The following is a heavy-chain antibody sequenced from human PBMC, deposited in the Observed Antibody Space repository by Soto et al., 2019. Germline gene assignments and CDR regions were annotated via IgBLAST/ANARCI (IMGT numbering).Heavy chain of an antibody. V-gene: IGHV1-18*04. CDR1: GYTFTSYG. J-gene: IGHJ6*02. CDR2: ISAYNGNT. CDR3: ARWGFSAGLTYYYYYGMDV. Sequence: QVQLVQSGAEVKKPGASVKVSCKASGYTFTSYGISWVRQAPGQGLEWMGWISAYNGNTNYAQKLQGRVTMTTDTSTITAYMELRSLRSDDTAVYYCARWGFSAGLTYYYYYGMDVWGQGTTVTVSS. D-gene: IGHD3-10*01.